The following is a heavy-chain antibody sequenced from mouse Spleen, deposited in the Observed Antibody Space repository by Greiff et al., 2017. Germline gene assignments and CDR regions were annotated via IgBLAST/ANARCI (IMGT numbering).Heavy chain of an antibody. CDR3: ARRAGVYGKFAWCAY. CDR1: GYTFTDYN. CDR2: INPNNGGT. Sequence: EVQLQQSGPELVKPGASVKIPCKASGYTFTDYNMDWVKQSHGKSLEWIGDINPNNGGTIYNQKFKGKATLTVDKSSSTAYMELRSLTSEDTAVYYCARRAGVYGKFAWCAYWGQGTLVTVSA. D-gene: IGHD2-10*02. V-gene: IGHV1-18*01. J-gene: IGHJ3*01.